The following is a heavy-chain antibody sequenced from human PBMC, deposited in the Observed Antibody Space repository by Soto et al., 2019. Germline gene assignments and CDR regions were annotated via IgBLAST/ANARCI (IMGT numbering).Heavy chain of an antibody. Sequence: QVQVEQSGAEVKKPGSSLKVSCKTSGGPFSSQAFNWVRQARGHGLEWMGGIIPPLGSTTYAQKFQDRVTFTAAESTSTVYMELRSLRSEDTATYFCEMGDGPYFYFVIDVWGGGTTVTVSS. CDR2: IIPPLGST. CDR1: GGPFSSQA. D-gene: IGHD2-21*01. V-gene: IGHV1-69*01. CDR3: EMGDGPYFYFVIDV. J-gene: IGHJ6*04.